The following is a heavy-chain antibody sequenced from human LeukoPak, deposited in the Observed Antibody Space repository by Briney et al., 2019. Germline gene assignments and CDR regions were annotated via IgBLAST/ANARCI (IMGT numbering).Heavy chain of an antibody. CDR2: IYYSGST. V-gene: IGHV4-59*01. J-gene: IGHJ6*03. D-gene: IGHD3-22*01. Sequence: PSETLSLTCTVSGGSISSYYWSWIRQPPGKGLEWIGNIYYSGSTNYNPSLQSRVTISVDTSKNQFSLKLSSVTAADTAVYYCTRGSIAYYYMDVWGKGTTVTISS. CDR1: GGSISSYY. CDR3: TRGSIAYYYMDV.